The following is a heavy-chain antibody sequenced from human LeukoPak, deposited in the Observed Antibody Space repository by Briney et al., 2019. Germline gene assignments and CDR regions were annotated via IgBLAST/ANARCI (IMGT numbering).Heavy chain of an antibody. CDR3: ARGITMIVVVITTHLDY. CDR2: ISYDGSNK. CDR1: GFTFSSYA. D-gene: IGHD3-22*01. J-gene: IGHJ4*02. Sequence: PGGSLRLSCAASGFTFSSYAMHWVRQAPGKGLEWVAVISYDGSNKYYADSVKGRFTISRDNSKNTLYLQMNSLRAEDTAVYYCARGITMIVVVITTHLDYWGQGTLVTVSS. V-gene: IGHV3-30-3*01.